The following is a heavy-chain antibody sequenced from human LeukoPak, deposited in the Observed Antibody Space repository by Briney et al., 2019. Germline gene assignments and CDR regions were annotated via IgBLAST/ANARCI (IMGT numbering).Heavy chain of an antibody. CDR2: ISSSSSYI. V-gene: IGHV3-21*01. Sequence: GGSLSPSCAASGFTFSSYSMNWVRQAPGKGLEWVSSISSSSSYIYYADSVKGRFTISRDNAKNSLYLQTNSLRAEDTAVYYCARGDEHNFDYWGQGTLVTVSS. CDR1: GFTFSSYS. J-gene: IGHJ4*02. CDR3: ARGDEHNFDY.